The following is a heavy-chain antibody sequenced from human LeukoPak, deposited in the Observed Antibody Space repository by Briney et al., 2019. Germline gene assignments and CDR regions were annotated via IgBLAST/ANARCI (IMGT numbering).Heavy chain of an antibody. CDR3: ARFLGSGSYYNPRDY. CDR1: GGSISSGGYY. Sequence: SETLSLTCTVSGGSISSGGYYWSWIRQHPGKGLEWIGYIYYSGSTYYNPSLKSRVTISVDTSKNQFSLKLSSVTAADTAVYYCARFLGSGSYYNPRDYWAREPWSPSPQ. CDR2: IYYSGST. V-gene: IGHV4-31*03. J-gene: IGHJ4*02. D-gene: IGHD3-10*01.